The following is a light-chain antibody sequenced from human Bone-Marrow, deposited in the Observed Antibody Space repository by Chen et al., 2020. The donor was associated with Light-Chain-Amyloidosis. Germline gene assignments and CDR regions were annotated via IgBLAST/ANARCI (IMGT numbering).Light chain of an antibody. V-gene: IGLV2-14*03. CDR1: SGDVDRYNY. CDR3: SSYTSTFPYV. J-gene: IGLJ1*01. CDR2: DVS. Sequence: QLALTQPASGSGSPVQTITSSCTGTSGDVDRYNYVSWYQHHPGKVPKLIIQDVSDRRSGVSDRFAGSKSGNTASLTISGLQVEDEADYYCSSYTSTFPYVFGTGTRLTVL.